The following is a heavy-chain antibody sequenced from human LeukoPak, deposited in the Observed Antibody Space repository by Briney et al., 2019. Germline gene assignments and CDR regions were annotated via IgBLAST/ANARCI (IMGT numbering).Heavy chain of an antibody. CDR1: GDSIESSDYY. Sequence: SETLSLTCIVSGDSIESSDYYWGWIRQPPGKGLEWIGSIYYSGNTYYDPSLKSRVTISVDTSNNHFSLELSSVTAADTAVYYCARVDIAVLPSSTFDYWGQGTLVTVSS. D-gene: IGHD2-2*01. J-gene: IGHJ4*02. V-gene: IGHV4-39*02. CDR2: IYYSGNT. CDR3: ARVDIAVLPSSTFDY.